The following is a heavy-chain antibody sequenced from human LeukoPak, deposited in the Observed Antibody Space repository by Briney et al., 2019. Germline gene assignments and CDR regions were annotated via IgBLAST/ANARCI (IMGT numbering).Heavy chain of an antibody. Sequence: ASVKVSCKASGYTFTSYAMNWVRQAPGQGLEWMGWINTNTGNPTYAQGFTGRFVFSLDTSVSTAYLQISSLKAEDTAVYYCARDPNCSSTSCYVGYYYYGMDVWGQGTTVTVSS. CDR2: INTNTGNP. CDR1: GYTFTSYA. V-gene: IGHV7-4-1*02. CDR3: ARDPNCSSTSCYVGYYYYGMDV. D-gene: IGHD2-2*01. J-gene: IGHJ6*02.